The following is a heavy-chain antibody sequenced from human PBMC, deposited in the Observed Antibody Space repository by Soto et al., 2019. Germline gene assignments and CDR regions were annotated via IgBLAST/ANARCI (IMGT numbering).Heavy chain of an antibody. CDR2: MNPNSGNT. Sequence: QVQLVQSGAEVKNPGASVKVSYKAYGYTFNSYDINWVRQATGQGIEWMGWMNPNSGNTGYAQKFQGRVTMTRNTSISTAYMELSSLRSEDTAVYYCARQKVDASDYWGQGTLVTVSS. V-gene: IGHV1-8*01. J-gene: IGHJ4*02. CDR3: ARQKVDASDY. CDR1: GYTFNSYD. D-gene: IGHD2-15*01.